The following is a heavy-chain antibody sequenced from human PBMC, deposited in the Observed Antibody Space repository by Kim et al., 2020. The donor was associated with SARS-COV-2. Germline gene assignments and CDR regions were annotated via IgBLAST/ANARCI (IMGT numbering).Heavy chain of an antibody. V-gene: IGHV3-30*04. D-gene: IGHD2-2*01. J-gene: IGHJ3*02. CDR1: GFTFSSYA. Sequence: GGSLRHSCAASGFTFSSYAMHWVRQAPGKGLEWVAVISYDGSNKYYADSVKGRFTISRDNSKNTLYLQMNSLRAEDTAVYYCARDKPRYCSSTSCYRGAFDIWGQGTMVTVSS. CDR2: ISYDGSNK. CDR3: ARDKPRYCSSTSCYRGAFDI.